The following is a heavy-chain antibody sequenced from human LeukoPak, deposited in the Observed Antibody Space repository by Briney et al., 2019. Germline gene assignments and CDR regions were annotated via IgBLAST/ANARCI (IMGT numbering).Heavy chain of an antibody. J-gene: IGHJ4*02. CDR2: INHSGST. CDR1: GGSFSGYY. Sequence: PSETLSLTCAVYGGSFSGYYWSWIRQPPGKGLEWIGEINHSGSTNYNPSLKSRVTISVDTSKNQFSLKLSSVTAADTAVYYCARSNTIFGVVPFDYWGQGTLVTVSS. V-gene: IGHV4-34*01. CDR3: ARSNTIFGVVPFDY. D-gene: IGHD3-3*01.